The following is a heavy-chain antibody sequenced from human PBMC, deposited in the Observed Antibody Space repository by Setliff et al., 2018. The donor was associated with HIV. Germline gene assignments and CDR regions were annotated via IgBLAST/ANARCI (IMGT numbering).Heavy chain of an antibody. V-gene: IGHV4-61*09. CDR3: ARVYYNFWSGYPPLDY. J-gene: IGHJ4*02. Sequence: PSETLSLTCTVSGGSISRGDCYWNWIRQPAGKGLEWIGHIYTSGSTSGSTNYNPSLKSRVTISVDMSKNQFSLKLNSVTAADTAVYYCARVYYNFWSGYPPLDYWGQGTLVTVSS. CDR1: GGSISRGDCY. D-gene: IGHD3-3*01. CDR2: IYTSGSTSGST.